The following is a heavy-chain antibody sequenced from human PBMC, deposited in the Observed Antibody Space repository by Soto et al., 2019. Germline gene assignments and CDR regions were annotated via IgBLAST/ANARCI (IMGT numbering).Heavy chain of an antibody. CDR2: IYYSGST. CDR1: GGSINSVNYY. Sequence: QVQLQESGPGLVKPSQTLSLTCSVSGGSINSVNYYWSWIRQHPGKGLEWIGYIYYSGSTHYNPSLKSRVTISVDTSENQFSLKLSSVTAADTAVYYCAREGGIAALHWFDPWGQGTLVTVSS. V-gene: IGHV4-31*03. D-gene: IGHD6-6*01. J-gene: IGHJ5*02. CDR3: AREGGIAALHWFDP.